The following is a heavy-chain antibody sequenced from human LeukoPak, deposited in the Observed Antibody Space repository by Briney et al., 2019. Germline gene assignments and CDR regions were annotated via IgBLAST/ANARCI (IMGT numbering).Heavy chain of an antibody. Sequence: ASVKVSCKASGYSFTGNYIHWVRQAPGQGLEWMGWMNPNSGNTGYAQKFQGRVTMTRNTSISTAYMELSSLRSEDTAVYYCARVGRIVVVPAAYGEPDYFDNWGQGTLVTVSS. D-gene: IGHD2-2*01. J-gene: IGHJ4*02. CDR2: MNPNSGNT. CDR3: ARVGRIVVVPAAYGEPDYFDN. V-gene: IGHV1-8*02. CDR1: GYSFTGNY.